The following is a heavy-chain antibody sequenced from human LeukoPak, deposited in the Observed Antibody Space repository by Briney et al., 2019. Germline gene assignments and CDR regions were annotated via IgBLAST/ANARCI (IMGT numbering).Heavy chain of an antibody. CDR1: GFTVSSNY. CDR2: VSLSGQT. J-gene: IGHJ4*02. Sequence: GSLRLSCAASGFTVSSNYMSWVRQPPGQGLEGIGEVSLSGQTNFNPSLNGRVTMSLDESRNQLSLKLTSVTAADTAIYYCSRESGAFCPFGYWGQGTLVIVPP. CDR3: SRESGAFCPFGY. V-gene: IGHV4-4*02. D-gene: IGHD1-26*01.